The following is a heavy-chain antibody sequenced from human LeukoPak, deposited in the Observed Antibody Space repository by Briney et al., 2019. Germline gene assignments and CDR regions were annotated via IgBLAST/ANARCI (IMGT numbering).Heavy chain of an antibody. J-gene: IGHJ4*02. CDR3: ARAFQYYSGSQLFDY. V-gene: IGHV4-30-4*01. D-gene: IGHD4-11*01. CDR1: GGSISSGDYY. CDR2: IYYSGST. Sequence: SQTLSLTCTVSGGSISSGDYYWSWIRQPPGKGLEWIGYIYYSGSTYYNPSLKSRVTISVDTSKNQFSLKLSSVTAADTAVYYCARAFQYYSGSQLFDYWGQGTLVTVSS.